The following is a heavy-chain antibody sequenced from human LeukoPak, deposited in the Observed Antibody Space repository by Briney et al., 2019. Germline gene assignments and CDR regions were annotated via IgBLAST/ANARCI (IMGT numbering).Heavy chain of an antibody. V-gene: IGHV4-59*01. D-gene: IGHD1-14*01. J-gene: IGHJ1*01. Sequence: SETLSLTCTVSGGSISSYYWSWIRQPLGKGLEWIGYIYYSGSTNYNPSLKGRVTISVDTSKNQFSLKLSSVTAADTAVYYCARDVTPDYFQHWGQGTLVTVSS. CDR2: IYYSGST. CDR3: ARDVTPDYFQH. CDR1: GGSISSYY.